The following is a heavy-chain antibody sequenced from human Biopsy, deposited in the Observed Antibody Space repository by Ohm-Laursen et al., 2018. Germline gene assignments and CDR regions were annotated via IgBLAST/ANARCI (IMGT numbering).Heavy chain of an antibody. CDR2: KFYRGTT. D-gene: IGHD2-15*01. J-gene: IGHJ4*02. CDR1: GYSMSTYY. CDR3: ARRGSGGRSFDY. Sequence: TLSLTCSVSGYSMSTYYWSWIRQPPGKTLEWIAYKFYRGTTTYNPSLKGRVIVSVDPPKSQISLKLGSVTVADTAVFYCARRGSGGRSFDYWGQGSLVTVSS. V-gene: IGHV4-59*08.